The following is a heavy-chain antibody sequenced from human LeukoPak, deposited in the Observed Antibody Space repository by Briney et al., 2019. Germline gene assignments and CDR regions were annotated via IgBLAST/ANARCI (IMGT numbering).Heavy chain of an antibody. CDR3: AKQSGYCSDGSCYFPY. J-gene: IGHJ4*02. D-gene: IGHD2-15*01. CDR2: ISNNGGYT. V-gene: IGHV3-23*01. CDR1: GFTFSSSA. Sequence: GGSLRLSCAASGFTFSSSAMSWVRQAPGKGLEWVSAISNNGGYTYYADSVQGRFTISRDNSKSTLCLQMNSLRAEDTAVYYCAKQSGYCSDGSCYFPYWGQGTLVTVSS.